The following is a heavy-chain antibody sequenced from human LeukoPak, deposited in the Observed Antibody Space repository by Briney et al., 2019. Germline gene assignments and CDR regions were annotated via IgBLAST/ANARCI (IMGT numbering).Heavy chain of an antibody. V-gene: IGHV1-69*05. Sequence: ASVKVSCKASGGTFSSYAISWVRQAPGQGLEWMGRIIPIFGTANYAQKFQGRVTITTDESTSTAYMELSSLRSEDTAVYYCAREEGGYYDSSGPSDYWGQGTLVTVSS. CDR2: IIPIFGTA. CDR3: AREEGGYYDSSGPSDY. CDR1: GGTFSSYA. J-gene: IGHJ4*02. D-gene: IGHD3-22*01.